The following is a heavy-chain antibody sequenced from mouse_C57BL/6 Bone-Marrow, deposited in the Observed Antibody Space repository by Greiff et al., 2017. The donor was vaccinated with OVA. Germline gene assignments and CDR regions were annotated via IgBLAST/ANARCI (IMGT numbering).Heavy chain of an antibody. J-gene: IGHJ4*01. CDR1: GFTFSSYA. CDR2: ISSGGDYI. V-gene: IGHV5-9-1*02. D-gene: IGHD2-1*01. CDR3: TTLYGNYAMDY. Sequence: DVMLVESGEGLVKPGGSLKLSCAASGFTFSSYAMSWVRQTPEKRLEWVAYISSGGDYIYYADTVKGRFTISRDNARNTLYLQMSSLKSEDTAMYYCTTLYGNYAMDYWGQGTSVTVSS.